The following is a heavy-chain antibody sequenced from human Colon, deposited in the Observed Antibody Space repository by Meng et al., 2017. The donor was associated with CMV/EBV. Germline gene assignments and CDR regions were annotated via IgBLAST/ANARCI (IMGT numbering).Heavy chain of an antibody. CDR2: ISGSGGTR. J-gene: IGHJ6*02. Sequence: GGSLRLSCSASGFTFSNYAMSWVRQAPGKGLEWVSGISGSGGTRDYADSVKGRFTMSRDNSENTLYLQMNSLRDEDTAVYYCARVRDSKLYYGIDVWGQGTTVTVSS. D-gene: IGHD2-15*01. V-gene: IGHV3-23*01. CDR1: GFTFSNYA. CDR3: ARVRDSKLYYGIDV.